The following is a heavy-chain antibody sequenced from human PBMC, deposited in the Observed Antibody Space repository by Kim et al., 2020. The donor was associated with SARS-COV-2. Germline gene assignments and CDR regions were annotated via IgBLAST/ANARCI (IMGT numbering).Heavy chain of an antibody. CDR3: ARDPREDSSGYYYVGY. CDR1: GFTFSSYA. J-gene: IGHJ4*02. CDR2: ISYDGSNK. V-gene: IGHV3-30-3*01. D-gene: IGHD3-22*01. Sequence: GGSLRLSCAASGFTFSSYAMHWVRQAPGKGLEWVAVISYDGSNKYYADSVKGRFTISRDNSKNTLYLQMNSLRAEDTAVYYCARDPREDSSGYYYVGYWGQGTLVTVSS.